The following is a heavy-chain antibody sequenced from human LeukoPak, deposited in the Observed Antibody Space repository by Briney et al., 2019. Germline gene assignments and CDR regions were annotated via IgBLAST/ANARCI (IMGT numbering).Heavy chain of an antibody. CDR3: AKSIMGDYYGMDV. J-gene: IGHJ6*02. Sequence: GGSLRLSCTASGFTFSSYAMSWVRQAPGKGLEWVSAISGSGGSTYYADSVKGRFTISRDNSKNTLDLQMNSLRAEDTAVYYCAKSIMGDYYGMDVWGQGTTITVS. V-gene: IGHV3-23*01. CDR2: ISGSGGST. D-gene: IGHD3-16*01. CDR1: GFTFSSYA.